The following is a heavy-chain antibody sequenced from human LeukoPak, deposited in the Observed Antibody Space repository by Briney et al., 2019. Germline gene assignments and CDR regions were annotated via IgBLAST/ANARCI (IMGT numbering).Heavy chain of an antibody. CDR2: ISGSGGST. CDR1: GFTFSSYA. CDR3: AKDLSIVGAEPDDY. Sequence: PGGSLRLSCAASGFTFSSYAMSWVRQAPGKGLEWVSAISGSGGSTYYADSVKGRFTISRDSSKNTLYLQMNSLRAEDTAVYYCAKDLSIVGAEPDDYWGQGTLVTVSS. J-gene: IGHJ4*02. V-gene: IGHV3-23*01. D-gene: IGHD1-26*01.